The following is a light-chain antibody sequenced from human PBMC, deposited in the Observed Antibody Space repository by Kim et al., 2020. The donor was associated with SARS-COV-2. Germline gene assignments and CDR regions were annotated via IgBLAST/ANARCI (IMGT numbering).Light chain of an antibody. J-gene: IGLJ3*02. V-gene: IGLV1-47*01. Sequence: QSVLIQPPSASGTPGQRVSISCSGSSSNIGSNYVNWYQQLPGTAPKLLIYRSNQRPSGVPDRVSGSKSVTSASLAISGLRSEDEADYYCATWDDSLSGWVFGGGTKLTVL. CDR3: ATWDDSLSGWV. CDR1: SSNIGSNY. CDR2: RSN.